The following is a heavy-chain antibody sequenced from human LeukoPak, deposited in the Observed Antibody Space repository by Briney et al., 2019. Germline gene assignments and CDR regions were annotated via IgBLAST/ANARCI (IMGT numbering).Heavy chain of an antibody. CDR3: ARRSTLYSSGRFYFDY. D-gene: IGHD6-19*01. V-gene: IGHV1-18*01. J-gene: IGHJ4*02. Sequence: ASVKVSCKASGYTFTNYGITWVRQAPGQGLEWMGWISAHDGARNYALKHEDRVTMTTDTSTSTAYMELRGLRSDDTAVYYCARRSTLYSSGRFYFDYWGQGTLVTVSS. CDR1: GYTFTNYG. CDR2: ISAHDGAR.